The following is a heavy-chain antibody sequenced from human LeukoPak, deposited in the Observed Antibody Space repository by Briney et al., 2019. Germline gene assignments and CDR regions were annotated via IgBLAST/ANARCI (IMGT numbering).Heavy chain of an antibody. J-gene: IGHJ2*01. CDR1: GYTFTGYY. CDR3: ARGDGDYAFFDL. CDR2: INPNNGGT. D-gene: IGHD4-17*01. Sequence: ASVKVSCKASGYTFTGYYVHWVRQAPGQGLEWMGWINPNNGGTNYAQKFQDWVTMTRDTSISTAYMVLSRLGSNDTAVYYCARGDGDYAFFDLWGRGTLVTVSS. V-gene: IGHV1-2*04.